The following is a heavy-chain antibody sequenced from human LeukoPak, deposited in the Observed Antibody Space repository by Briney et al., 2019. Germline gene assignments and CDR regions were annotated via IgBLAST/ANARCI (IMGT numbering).Heavy chain of an antibody. V-gene: IGHV3-64*02. CDR2: ISSHGGST. CDR3: ARESDNSPFDY. Sequence: GGSLRLSCVASGSTFSRYAIHWVRQAPGKGLEYVSTISSHGGSTYYADSVKGRFTISTDNSKNTLYLQMGSLRAEDMAVYYCARESDNSPFDYWGQGTLVTVSS. D-gene: IGHD3-22*01. CDR1: GSTFSRYA. J-gene: IGHJ4*02.